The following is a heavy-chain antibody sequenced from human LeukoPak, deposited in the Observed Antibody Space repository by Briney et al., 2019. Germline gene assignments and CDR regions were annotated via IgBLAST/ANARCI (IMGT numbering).Heavy chain of an antibody. V-gene: IGHV4-4*07. D-gene: IGHD6-19*01. Sequence: LETLSLTCTVSGGSISSYYWSWIRQPAGKGLEWIGRIYTSGSTNYNPSLKSRVTMSVDTSKNQFSLKLSSVTAADTAVYYCARVGPSPRWYSSFYYFDYWGQGTLVTVSS. CDR2: IYTSGST. CDR1: GGSISSYY. J-gene: IGHJ4*02. CDR3: ARVGPSPRWYSSFYYFDY.